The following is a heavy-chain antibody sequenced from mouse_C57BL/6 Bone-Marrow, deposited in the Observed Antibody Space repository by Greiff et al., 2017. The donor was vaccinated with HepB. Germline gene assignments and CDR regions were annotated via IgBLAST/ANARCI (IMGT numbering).Heavy chain of an antibody. J-gene: IGHJ2*01. CDR1: GFSLSTFGMG. CDR3: ALSDSSGFDY. CDR2: IWWDDDK. D-gene: IGHD3-2*02. Sequence: QVQLKESGPGILQPSQTLSLTCSFSGFSLSTFGMGVGWIRQPSGKGLEWLAHIWWDDDKYYNPALKSRHTISKDTSKNQVFLKIANVDHADTATYYCALSDSSGFDYWGQGTTLTVSS. V-gene: IGHV8-8*01.